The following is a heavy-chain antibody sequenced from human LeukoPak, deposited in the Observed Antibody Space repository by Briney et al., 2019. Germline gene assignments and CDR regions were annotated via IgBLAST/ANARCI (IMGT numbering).Heavy chain of an antibody. CDR1: GGSFSGYY. J-gene: IGHJ4*02. V-gene: IGHV4-34*01. D-gene: IGHD3-3*01. CDR2: INHSGST. CDR3: ARVFADHYDFWSGPFDY. Sequence: SETLSLTCAVYGGSFSGYYWSWIRQPPGKGLEWIGEINHSGSTNYNPSLKSRVTISVDTSKNQFSLKLSSVTAADTAVYYCARVFADHYDFWSGPFDYWGQGTLVTVSS.